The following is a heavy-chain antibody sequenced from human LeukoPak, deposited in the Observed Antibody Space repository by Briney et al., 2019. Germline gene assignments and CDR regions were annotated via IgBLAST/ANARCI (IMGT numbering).Heavy chain of an antibody. D-gene: IGHD6-19*01. CDR3: ARQVAVAGSFDY. Sequence: PSETLSLTCAVSGGSVSSGSYYWSWNPQPQGKGLEWIGYIYYSGSTNYNPSLKSRVTISVDTSKNQFSLKLSSVTAADTAVYYCARQVAVAGSFDYWGQGTLVTVSS. V-gene: IGHV4-61*01. CDR2: IYYSGST. J-gene: IGHJ4*02. CDR1: GGSVSSGSYY.